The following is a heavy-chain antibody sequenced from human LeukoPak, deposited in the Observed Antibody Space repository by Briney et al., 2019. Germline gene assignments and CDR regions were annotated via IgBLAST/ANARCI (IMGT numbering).Heavy chain of an antibody. Sequence: GGSLRLSCVASGFTFSSYWMHWVRQAPGKGLEWVAVISYDGSNKYYADSVKGRFTISRDNSKNTLYLQMNSLRAEDTAVYYCAKDLTGQWLVLEHWGQGTLVTVSS. CDR2: ISYDGSNK. CDR1: GFTFSSYW. D-gene: IGHD6-19*01. J-gene: IGHJ1*01. CDR3: AKDLTGQWLVLEH. V-gene: IGHV3-30*18.